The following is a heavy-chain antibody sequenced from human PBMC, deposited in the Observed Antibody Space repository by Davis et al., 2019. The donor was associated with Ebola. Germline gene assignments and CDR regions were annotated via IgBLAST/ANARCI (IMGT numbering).Heavy chain of an antibody. CDR3: ARGLFWSGLDV. D-gene: IGHD1-1*01. V-gene: IGHV4-4*02. CDR1: GGSISSSNW. CDR2: IYHSGST. Sequence: MPSETLSLTCAVSGGSISSSNWWSWVRQPPGKGLEWIGEIYHSGSTNYNPSLKSRVTISVDTSKKQFSLKLRSVTAADTAVYYCARGLFWSGLDVWGQGTTVTVSS. J-gene: IGHJ6*02.